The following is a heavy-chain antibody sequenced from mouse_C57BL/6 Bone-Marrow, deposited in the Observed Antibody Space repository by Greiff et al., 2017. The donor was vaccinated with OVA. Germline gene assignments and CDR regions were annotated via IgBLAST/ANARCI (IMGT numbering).Heavy chain of an antibody. J-gene: IGHJ2*01. D-gene: IGHD1-1*01. CDR2: INPSTGGT. CDR3: ARVDYYGSSLDY. Sequence: VQLKQSGPELVKPGASVKISCKASGYSFTGYYMNWVKQSPEKSLEWIGEINPSTGGTTSNQKFKATATLTVDKSSSTAYMQLKSLTSEDSAVYYCARVDYYGSSLDYWGQGTTLTVSS. V-gene: IGHV1-42*01. CDR1: GYSFTGYY.